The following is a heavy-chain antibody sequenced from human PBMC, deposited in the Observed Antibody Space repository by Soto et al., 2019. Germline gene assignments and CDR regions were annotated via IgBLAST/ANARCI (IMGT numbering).Heavy chain of an antibody. CDR1: GGSFSGYY. D-gene: IGHD3-22*01. Sequence: QVQLQQWGAGLLKPSETLSLTCAVYGGSFSGYYWSWIRQPPGKGLEWIGEINHSGSTNYNPSLKSRVTISVDTSNNHFSLKLSSVSAADTAVYYCARGVGMRTIVVVITELQRNWFDPWGQGTLVTVSS. V-gene: IGHV4-34*01. J-gene: IGHJ5*02. CDR3: ARGVGMRTIVVVITELQRNWFDP. CDR2: INHSGST.